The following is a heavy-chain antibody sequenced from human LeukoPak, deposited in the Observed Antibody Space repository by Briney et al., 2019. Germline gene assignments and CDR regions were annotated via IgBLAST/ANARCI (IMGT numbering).Heavy chain of an antibody. D-gene: IGHD3-22*01. J-gene: IGHJ4*02. Sequence: SVKVSCKASGGTFSSYAISWVRQAPGQGFEWMGGIIPIFGTANYAQKFQGRVTITTDESTSTAYMELSSLRSEDTAVYYCARESYYYDSSGYRYYFDYWGQGTLVTVSS. CDR2: IIPIFGTA. CDR1: GGTFSSYA. CDR3: ARESYYYDSSGYRYYFDY. V-gene: IGHV1-69*05.